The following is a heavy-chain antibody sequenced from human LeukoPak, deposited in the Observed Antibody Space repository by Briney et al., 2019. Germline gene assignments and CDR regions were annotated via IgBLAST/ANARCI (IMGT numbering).Heavy chain of an antibody. CDR2: IIPIFGTA. V-gene: IGHV1-69*05. CDR3: ARDNSDIDSGTSYWWFDP. CDR1: GDTFSSYA. Sequence: ASVKVSCKASGDTFSSYAISWVRQAPGQGLEWMGGIIPIFGTANYAQKFQGRVTITTDESTSTAYMELSSLRSEDTAVYYCARDNSDIDSGTSYWWFDPWGQGTLVTVSS. J-gene: IGHJ5*02. D-gene: IGHD3-22*01.